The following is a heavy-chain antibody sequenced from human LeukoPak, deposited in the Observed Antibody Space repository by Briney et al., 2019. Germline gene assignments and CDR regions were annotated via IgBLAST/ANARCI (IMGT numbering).Heavy chain of an antibody. CDR2: IYYSGST. J-gene: IGHJ5*02. V-gene: IGHV4-59*01. Sequence: SETLSLTCTVSGGSISSYYWCWIRQPPGKGLEWIGYIYYSGSTNYNPSLKSRVTISVDTSKNQFSLRLSSVTAADTAVYYCARHRYYYDSSGYYYQPWGQGTLVTVSS. CDR3: ARHRYYYDSSGYYYQP. CDR1: GGSISSYY. D-gene: IGHD3-22*01.